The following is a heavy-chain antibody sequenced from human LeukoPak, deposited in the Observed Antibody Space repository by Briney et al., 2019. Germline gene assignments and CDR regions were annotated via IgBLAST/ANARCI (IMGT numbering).Heavy chain of an antibody. Sequence: PGGSLRLSCAASEFKFSSYSMDWVRQAPGKGLEWVSYISSSSNSILYADSVKGRFTISRDNAKNSLFLQMNSLSAEDTAVYYCAREYYYDKSGRLHWYFDLWGRGTLVTVSS. J-gene: IGHJ2*01. V-gene: IGHV3-48*04. D-gene: IGHD3-22*01. CDR1: EFKFSSYS. CDR2: ISSSSNSI. CDR3: AREYYYDKSGRLHWYFDL.